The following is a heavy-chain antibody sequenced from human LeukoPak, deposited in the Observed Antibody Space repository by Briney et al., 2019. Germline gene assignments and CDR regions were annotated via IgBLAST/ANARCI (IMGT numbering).Heavy chain of an antibody. J-gene: IGHJ6*02. CDR2: VNRDGSET. V-gene: IGHV3-7*03. CDR1: GFALSSHW. CDR3: ARNNGMDV. Sequence: PGGSLRLSCAASGFALSSHWMTWVRQVPGRGPEWVANVNRDGSETYYLDSVKGRFTISKDYAKNSLYLQMNSLRAEDTALYHCARNNGMDVWGQGTTVIVSS.